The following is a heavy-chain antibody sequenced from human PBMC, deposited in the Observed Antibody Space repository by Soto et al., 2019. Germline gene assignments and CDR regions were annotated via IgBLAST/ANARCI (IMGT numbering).Heavy chain of an antibody. V-gene: IGHV4-34*01. D-gene: IGHD2-15*01. CDR3: ARGQKGVVATH. CDR2: SKDGGSA. Sequence: QVQLQQWGPGLLKPSETLSLTCSGTGGSCTVYYCSRVREPPGQGLQWIWESKDGGSANNSPSPRRRVIIATDTAKKPCTQKVTSVSAADTAVDYVARGQKGVVATHWYQGTLVTVS. CDR1: GGSCTVYY. J-gene: IGHJ4*02.